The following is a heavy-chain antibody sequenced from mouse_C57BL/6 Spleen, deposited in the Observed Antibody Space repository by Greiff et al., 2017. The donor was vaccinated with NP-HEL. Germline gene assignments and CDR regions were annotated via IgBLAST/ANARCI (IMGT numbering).Heavy chain of an antibody. CDR1: GYTFTSYW. CDR2: IDPSDSET. V-gene: IGHV1-52*01. D-gene: IGHD3-2*02. J-gene: IGHJ2*01. CDR3: ARLPAQATHY. Sequence: QVQLQQPGAELVRPGSSVKLSCKASGYTFTSYWMHWVKQRPIQGLEWIGNIDPSDSETHYNQKFKDKATLTVDKSSSTAYMQLSSLTSEDSAVYYCARLPAQATHYWGQGTTLTVSS.